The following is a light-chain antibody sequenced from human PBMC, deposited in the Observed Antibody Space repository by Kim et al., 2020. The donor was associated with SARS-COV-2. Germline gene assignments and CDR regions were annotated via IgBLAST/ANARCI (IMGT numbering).Light chain of an antibody. CDR1: NIGRKS. V-gene: IGLV3-21*04. Sequence: ASGKTARITCGGNNIGRKSVRWYQQKPGQAPVLVIYYDSDRPSGIPERFSGSNSGNTATLTISRVEAGDEADYYCQVWDSSSDHLVFGGGTQLTVL. J-gene: IGLJ2*01. CDR2: YDS. CDR3: QVWDSSSDHLV.